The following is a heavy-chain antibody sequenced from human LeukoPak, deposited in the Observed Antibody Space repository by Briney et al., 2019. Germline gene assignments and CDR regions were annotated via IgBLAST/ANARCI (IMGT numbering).Heavy chain of an antibody. V-gene: IGHV3-21*01. CDR3: ASSEWSRDAFHI. CDR2: ISNIGNHI. CDR1: GVSFSAYS. D-gene: IGHD3-3*01. Sequence: GGSLRLSCAAAGVSFSAYSMSWGRQAPGKGLEWVSSISNIGNHIYYGDSVKGRFTISRDNAKTSLYLQMNSLRAEDTAVYYCASSEWSRDAFHIWGQGTMVSVSS. J-gene: IGHJ3*02.